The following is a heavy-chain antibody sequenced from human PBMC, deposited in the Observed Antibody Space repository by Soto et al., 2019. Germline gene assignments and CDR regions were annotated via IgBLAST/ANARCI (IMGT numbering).Heavy chain of an antibody. CDR2: INHSGST. V-gene: IGHV4-34*01. CDR1: GGSFSGYY. Sequence: SETLSLTCAVYGGSFSGYYWSWIRQPPGKGLEWIGEINHSGSTNYNPSLKSRVTISVDTSKNQFSLKLSSVTAADTAVYYCARGHGRKYQLLRVHYFDYLGQGTLVTVSS. CDR3: ARGHGRKYQLLRVHYFDY. J-gene: IGHJ4*02. D-gene: IGHD2-2*01.